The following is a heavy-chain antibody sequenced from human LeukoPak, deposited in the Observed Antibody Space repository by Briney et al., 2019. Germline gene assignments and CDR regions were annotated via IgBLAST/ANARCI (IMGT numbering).Heavy chain of an antibody. D-gene: IGHD3-3*01. CDR2: ISYDGSNK. CDR1: GFTFSSYA. J-gene: IGHJ6*02. V-gene: IGHV3-30-3*01. CDR3: ASEXSEYDFWSGFMYYYYGMDV. Sequence: GGSLRLSCAASGFTFSSYAMHWVRQAPGKGLEWVAVISYDGSNKYYADSVKGRFTISRDNSKNTLYLQMNSLRAEDTAVYYCASEXSEYDFWSGFMYYYYGMDVWGQGTTVTVSS.